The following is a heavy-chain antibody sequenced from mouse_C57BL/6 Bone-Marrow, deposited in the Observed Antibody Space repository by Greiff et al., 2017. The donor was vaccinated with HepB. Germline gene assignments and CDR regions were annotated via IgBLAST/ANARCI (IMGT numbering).Heavy chain of an antibody. V-gene: IGHV14-4*01. J-gene: IGHJ1*03. CDR1: GFNIKDDY. CDR3: TSITTVVAHWYFDV. D-gene: IGHD1-1*01. CDR2: IDPENGDT. Sequence: EVQLQQSGAELVRPGASVKLSCTASGFNIKDDYMHWVKQRPEQGLEWIGWIDPENGDTEYASKFQGQATMTADTSSNTAYLQLSSLTSEDTAVYYCTSITTVVAHWYFDVWGTGTTVTVSS.